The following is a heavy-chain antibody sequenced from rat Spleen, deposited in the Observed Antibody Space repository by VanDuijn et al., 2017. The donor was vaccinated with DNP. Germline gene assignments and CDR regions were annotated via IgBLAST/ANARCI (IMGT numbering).Heavy chain of an antibody. CDR2: ISSGGTT. CDR1: GFSLTSYT. D-gene: IGHD1-6*01. CDR3: ARDYDY. J-gene: IGHJ2*01. V-gene: IGHV2-6*01. Sequence: QVQLKESGPGLVQPSQTLSLTCTVSGFSLTSYTVSWVRQPPGKVLEWIAAISSGGTTYYNSALKSRLSISRDTSKSQVFLKMNSLQTEDTAMYFCARDYDYWGQGVMVTVSS.